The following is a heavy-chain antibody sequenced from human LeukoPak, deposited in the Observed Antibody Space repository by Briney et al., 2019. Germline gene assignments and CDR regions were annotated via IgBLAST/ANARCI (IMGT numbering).Heavy chain of an antibody. CDR1: GGSFSGYY. Sequence: SETLSLTCAVYGGSFSGYYRSWIRQPPGKGLEWIGEINHSGSTNYNPSLKSRVTISVDTSKNQFSLKLSPVTAADTAVYYCARQTGSGLFILPGGQGTLVTVSS. J-gene: IGHJ4*02. CDR2: INHSGST. D-gene: IGHD3/OR15-3a*01. V-gene: IGHV4-34*01. CDR3: ARQTGSGLFILP.